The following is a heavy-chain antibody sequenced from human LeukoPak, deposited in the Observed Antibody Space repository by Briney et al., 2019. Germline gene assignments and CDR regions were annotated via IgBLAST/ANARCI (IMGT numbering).Heavy chain of an antibody. D-gene: IGHD2-15*01. CDR2: INSDGSTT. J-gene: IGHJ3*02. Sequence: GGSLRLSCAASGITFSSYWMQWVRQAPGKGLVWVSRINSDGSTTTYADSVKGRFTISRDNAKNTLYLQMNSLRAEDTAVYYCVRRDNAFDMWGQGTTVIVSS. V-gene: IGHV3-74*01. CDR1: GITFSSYW. CDR3: VRRDNAFDM.